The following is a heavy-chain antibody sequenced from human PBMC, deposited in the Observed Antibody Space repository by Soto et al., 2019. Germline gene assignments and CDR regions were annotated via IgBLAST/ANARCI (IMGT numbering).Heavy chain of an antibody. J-gene: IGHJ3*02. D-gene: IGHD3-16*01. CDR2: ISAYNGNT. CDR3: ATGDYIWGSDI. Sequence: ASLKVSCKASGYTFTIYGISWVRQAPGQGLEWMGWISAYNGNTNYAQKLQGRVTMTTDTSTSTAYMELRSLRSDDTAVYYCATGDYIWGSDIWGQGTMVTVSS. CDR1: GYTFTIYG. V-gene: IGHV1-18*01.